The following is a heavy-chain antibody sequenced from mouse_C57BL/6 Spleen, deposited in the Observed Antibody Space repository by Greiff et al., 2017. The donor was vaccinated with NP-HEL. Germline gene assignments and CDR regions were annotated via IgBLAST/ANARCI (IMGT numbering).Heavy chain of an antibody. CDR1: GYTFTSYW. V-gene: IGHV1-53*01. CDR3: ARPFYYDYDWFAY. J-gene: IGHJ3*01. Sequence: VQLQQPGTELVKPGASVKLSCKASGYTFTSYWMHWVKQRPGQGLEWIGNINPSNGGTNYNEKFKSKATLTVDKSSSTAYMQLSSLTSEDSAVYYCARPFYYDYDWFAYRGQGTLVTVSA. D-gene: IGHD2-4*01. CDR2: INPSNGGT.